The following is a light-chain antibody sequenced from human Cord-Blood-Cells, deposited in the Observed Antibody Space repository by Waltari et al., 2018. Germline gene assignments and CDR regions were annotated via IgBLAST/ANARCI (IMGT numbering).Light chain of an antibody. CDR1: SPNIGAGYD. Sequence: QSVLTQPPSVSGAPGQRVTISCTWSSPNIGAGYDVHWYQQLPGTAPKLLIYGNSNRPSGVPDRFSGSKSGTSASLAITGLQAEDEADYYCQSYDSSLSGVFGTGTKVTVL. CDR2: GNS. V-gene: IGLV1-40*01. J-gene: IGLJ1*01. CDR3: QSYDSSLSGV.